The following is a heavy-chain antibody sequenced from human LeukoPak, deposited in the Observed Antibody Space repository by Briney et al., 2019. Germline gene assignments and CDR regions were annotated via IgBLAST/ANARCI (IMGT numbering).Heavy chain of an antibody. Sequence: GGSLRLSCAASGFTFSSYAMHWVRQAPGKGLEWVAVISYDGSNKYYADSVKGRFTISRDNSKNTLYLQMNSLRAEDTAVYYCARDAHYGDFSYFDYWGQGTLVTVSS. J-gene: IGHJ4*02. D-gene: IGHD4-17*01. CDR3: ARDAHYGDFSYFDY. V-gene: IGHV3-30-3*01. CDR1: GFTFSSYA. CDR2: ISYDGSNK.